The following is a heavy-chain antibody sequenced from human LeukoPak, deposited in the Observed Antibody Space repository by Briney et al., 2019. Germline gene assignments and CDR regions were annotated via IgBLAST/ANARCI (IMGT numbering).Heavy chain of an antibody. CDR3: ARCSRYYYGSGSYCNSDDAFDI. V-gene: IGHV1-18*04. J-gene: IGHJ3*02. CDR1: GYTFTSYG. D-gene: IGHD3-10*01. CDR2: ISAYNGNT. Sequence: ASVKVSCKASGYTFTSYGISWVRQAPGQGLEWMGWISAYNGNTNYAQKLQGRVTLTTDTSTSTAYMELRSLRSDDTAVYYCARCSRYYYGSGSYCNSDDAFDIWGQGTMVTVSS.